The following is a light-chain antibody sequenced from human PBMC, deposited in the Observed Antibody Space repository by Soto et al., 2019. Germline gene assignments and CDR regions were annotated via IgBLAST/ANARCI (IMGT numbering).Light chain of an antibody. CDR1: QNVSSNY. CDR3: QQRHMWPIT. CDR2: DAY. Sequence: DIVLTQSPGTLALSPGERATLSCRASQNVSSNYLAWYQQKPGQAPRLLIYDAYNRATGIPPRFSGSGSGTDFTLTISSLEPEDSAVYYCQQRHMWPITFGQGTRLEIK. V-gene: IGKV3-11*01. J-gene: IGKJ5*01.